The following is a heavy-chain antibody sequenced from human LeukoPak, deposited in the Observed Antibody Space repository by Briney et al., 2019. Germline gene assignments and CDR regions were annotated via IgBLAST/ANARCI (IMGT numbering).Heavy chain of an antibody. D-gene: IGHD3-9*01. Sequence: ASVKVSCKASGYTFSNFGLTWVRQAPGQGLEWMGWISGYSGNANYAQKFQDRVVMTTDRSTSTAYMELRSVRSDDTAVYYCARDRVLRYFDWLSSEFDYWGQGTLVTVSS. CDR3: ARDRVLRYFDWLSSEFDY. CDR1: GYTFSNFG. V-gene: IGHV1-18*01. CDR2: ISGYSGNA. J-gene: IGHJ4*02.